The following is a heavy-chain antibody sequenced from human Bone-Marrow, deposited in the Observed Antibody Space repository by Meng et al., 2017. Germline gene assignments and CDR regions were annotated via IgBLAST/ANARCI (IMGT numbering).Heavy chain of an antibody. CDR2: ISSSGSTI. Sequence: GGSLRLSCAASGFTFSSYEMNWVRQAPGKGLEWVSYISSSGSTIYYADSVKGRFTISRDNAKNSLYLQMNSLRAEDTAVYYCARLFSSSWYLHYYYYYGMDVWGQGTTVT. CDR1: GFTFSSYE. V-gene: IGHV3-48*03. J-gene: IGHJ6*02. CDR3: ARLFSSSWYLHYYYYYGMDV. D-gene: IGHD6-13*01.